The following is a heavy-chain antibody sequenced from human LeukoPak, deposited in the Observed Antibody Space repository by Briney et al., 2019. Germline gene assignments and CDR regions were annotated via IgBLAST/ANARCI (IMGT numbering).Heavy chain of an antibody. CDR3: GADSSGYSFLY. Sequence: SGPTLVNPTQTLTLTCTISGFSLSTSGVGVGWIRQPPGKALEWLALIYWNDDKRYSPSLKSRLTITKDTSKNQVVLTMTNMDPVDTATYYCGADSSGYSFLYWGQGTLVTVSS. D-gene: IGHD3-22*01. CDR1: GFSLSTSGVG. V-gene: IGHV2-5*01. J-gene: IGHJ4*02. CDR2: IYWNDDK.